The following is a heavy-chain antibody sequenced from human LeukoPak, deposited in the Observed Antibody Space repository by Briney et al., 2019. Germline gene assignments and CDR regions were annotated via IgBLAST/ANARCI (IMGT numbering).Heavy chain of an antibody. CDR1: AGSFTDYS. CDR3: ARVAYRYSINDWSRTGLGAYATKYYYYMDV. CDR2: INHNGAT. V-gene: IGHV4-34*01. Sequence: SETLSLTCAVYAGSFTDYSWTWIRQAPGDGLEWIGEINHNGATNPNPSLVSRVIMSVDTSKNQFSLKVSSVTAADTAVYYCARVAYRYSINDWSRTGLGAYATKYYYYMDVWGKGTTVTVSS. D-gene: IGHD3-9*01. J-gene: IGHJ6*03.